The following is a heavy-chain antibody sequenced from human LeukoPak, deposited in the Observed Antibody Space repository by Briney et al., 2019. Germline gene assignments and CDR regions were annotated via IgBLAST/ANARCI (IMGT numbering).Heavy chain of an antibody. D-gene: IGHD5-18*01. V-gene: IGHV4-34*01. CDR3: ARDGGYSYGYDAFDI. CDR1: GGSFSGYY. J-gene: IGHJ3*02. Sequence: SETLSLTCAVYGGSFSGYYWSWIRQPPGKGLEWIGEINHSGSTNYNPSLKSRVTISVDTSKNQFSLKLSSVTAADTAVYYCARDGGYSYGYDAFDIWGQGTMVTVSS. CDR2: INHSGST.